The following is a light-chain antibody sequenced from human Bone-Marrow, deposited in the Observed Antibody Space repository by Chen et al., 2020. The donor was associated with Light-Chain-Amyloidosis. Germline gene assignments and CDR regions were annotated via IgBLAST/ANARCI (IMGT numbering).Light chain of an antibody. CDR3: SSYVGSGTFVV. J-gene: IGLJ2*01. CDR2: EAS. Sequence: HSALTQPAPGAGSPVHPLTISVSGTSSDGGSYNLVPWYQHHPGKVPQLLIYEASKRPSGVSNHFSGSQSGNTASLTISGLQAEDEADYYCSSYVGSGTFVVFGGGTKVTVL. V-gene: IGLV2-23*02. CDR1: SSDGGSYNL.